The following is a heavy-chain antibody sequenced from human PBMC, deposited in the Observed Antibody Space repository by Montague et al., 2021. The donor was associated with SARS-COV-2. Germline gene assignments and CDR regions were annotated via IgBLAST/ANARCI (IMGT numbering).Heavy chain of an antibody. CDR2: LGGRIRFR. J-gene: IGHJ4*02. Sequence: SLRLPCAASGFTFSAYTMHLVRQSPGQGLELFPSLGGRIRFRAYTDSVKGRFTITRDNANHSLFLEMDSLRAEDTAVYYCARGSSGWHDRIDYWGQGSLVTVSS. CDR3: ARGSSGWHDRIDY. CDR1: GFTFSAYT. D-gene: IGHD6-19*01. V-gene: IGHV3-21*01.